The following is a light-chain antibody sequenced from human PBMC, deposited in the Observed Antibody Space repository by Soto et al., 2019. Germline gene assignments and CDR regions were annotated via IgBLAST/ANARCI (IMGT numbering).Light chain of an antibody. J-gene: IGLJ2*01. Sequence: QSVLTQPASVSGSPGQSITISCTGTRSDVGGYNYVSWYQQHPGKAPQLMIYEVSNRPSGVSNRFSGSKSGNTASLRISGLQAEDEADYYCSSHTSSSTSVVFGGGTKLTVL. V-gene: IGLV2-14*01. CDR3: SSHTSSSTSVV. CDR1: RSDVGGYNY. CDR2: EVS.